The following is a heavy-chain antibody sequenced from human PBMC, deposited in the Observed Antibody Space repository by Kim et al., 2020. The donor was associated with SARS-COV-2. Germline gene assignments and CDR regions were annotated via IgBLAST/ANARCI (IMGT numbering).Heavy chain of an antibody. CDR3: ARWAVVVPAAPDAFDI. Sequence: SETLSLTCTVSGGSISSSSYYWGWIRQPPGKGLEWIGSIYYSGSTYYNPSLKSRVTISVDTSKNQFSLKLSSVTAADTAVYYCARWAVVVPAAPDAFDIWGQGTMVTVSS. CDR2: IYYSGST. J-gene: IGHJ3*02. CDR1: GGSISSSSYY. D-gene: IGHD2-2*01. V-gene: IGHV4-39*01.